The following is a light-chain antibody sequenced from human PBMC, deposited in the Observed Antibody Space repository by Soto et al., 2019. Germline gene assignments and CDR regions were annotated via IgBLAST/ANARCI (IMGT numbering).Light chain of an antibody. Sequence: DLVLIQSPLSLTVTPGESASISCRASESLLHSSGHSYLDWYLQKPGQSPQLLISMGSIRASGVPDRFSGSGSGTDFTLEISRVEAEDVGIYYCLQAVQSRTFGQGTKMEIK. CDR2: MGS. J-gene: IGKJ1*01. CDR1: ESLLHSSGHSY. CDR3: LQAVQSRT. V-gene: IGKV2-28*01.